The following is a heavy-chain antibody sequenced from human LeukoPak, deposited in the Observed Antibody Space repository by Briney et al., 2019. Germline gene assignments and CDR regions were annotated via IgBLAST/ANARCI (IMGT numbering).Heavy chain of an antibody. CDR1: GFTFTDAW. D-gene: IGHD3-10*01. Sequence: PGGSLRLSCAVSGFTFTDAWMTWVRQAPGKGLEWVGRIKGKTDGGTTDYAAPVKGRFIISRDDSKNTVYLQMNSLKAEDTAVYYCTTGELNWGQGTLVTVSS. CDR3: TTGELN. J-gene: IGHJ4*02. V-gene: IGHV3-15*01. CDR2: IKGKTDGGTT.